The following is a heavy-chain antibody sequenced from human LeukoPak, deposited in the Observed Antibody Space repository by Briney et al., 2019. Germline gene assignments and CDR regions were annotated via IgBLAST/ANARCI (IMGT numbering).Heavy chain of an antibody. CDR2: IKQDGSEK. V-gene: IGHV3-7*01. Sequence: GSLRLSSEASRFAFTNYAMSWVRQAPGKGLEWVANIKQDGSEKYYVDSVKGRFTISRDNAKNSLYLQMNSLRAEDTAVYYCARLTSLWLAGTVFDYWGQGTLVTVSS. D-gene: IGHD6-13*01. CDR3: ARLTSLWLAGTVFDY. J-gene: IGHJ4*02. CDR1: RFAFTNYA.